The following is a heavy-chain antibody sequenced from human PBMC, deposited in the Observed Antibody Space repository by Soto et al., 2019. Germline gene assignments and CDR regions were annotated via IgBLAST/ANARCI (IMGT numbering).Heavy chain of an antibody. CDR2: TYYRSKWYN. D-gene: IGHD2-2*01. CDR1: SGA. J-gene: IGHJ4*02. CDR3: ASYHFDY. V-gene: IGHV6-1*01. Sequence: SGASYHIRQTPLRGLEGLGKTYYRSKWYNDYAVTVKSRITINPDTSKNQFSLQLNSVTPEATAIYYSASYHFDYWGQGTLVTVSS.